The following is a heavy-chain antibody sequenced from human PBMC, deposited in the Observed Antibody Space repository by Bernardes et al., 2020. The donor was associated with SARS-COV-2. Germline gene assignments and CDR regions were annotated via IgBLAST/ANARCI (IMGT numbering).Heavy chain of an antibody. CDR1: GYTFTSYY. CDR2: INPSGGST. CDR3: ARDLDGAAAGTRFDY. J-gene: IGHJ4*02. D-gene: IGHD6-13*01. Sequence: AAWKDFCKASGYTFTSYYMHWVRQAPGQGLEWMGIINPSGGSTSYAQKFQGRVTMTRDTSTSTVYMELSSLRSEDTAVYYCARDLDGAAAGTRFDYWGQGTLVTGSS. V-gene: IGHV1-46*01.